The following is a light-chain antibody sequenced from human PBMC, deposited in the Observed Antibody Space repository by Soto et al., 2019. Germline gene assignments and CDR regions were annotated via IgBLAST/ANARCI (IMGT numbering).Light chain of an antibody. Sequence: QSVLTQPASVSGSPGQSITISCTGTSSDVGGYNSVSWYQHHPGKAPKLTIYDVSNRSPGVSSRFSGSKSDNTASLTISGLQAEDEADYYCKSYTSRSTYVFGTGTKVTVL. CDR1: SSDVGGYNS. J-gene: IGLJ1*01. V-gene: IGLV2-14*03. CDR3: KSYTSRSTYV. CDR2: DVS.